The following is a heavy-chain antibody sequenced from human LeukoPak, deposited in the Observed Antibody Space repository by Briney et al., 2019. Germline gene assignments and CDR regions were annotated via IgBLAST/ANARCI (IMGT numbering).Heavy chain of an antibody. V-gene: IGHV3-7*01. CDR1: GFTFSSYW. CDR2: IKQDGNEK. J-gene: IGHJ4*02. Sequence: PGGSLRLSCAASGFTFSSYWMSWVRQAPGKGLEWVANIKQDGNEKYYADSVKGRFTISRDNAKNSLYLQMNSLRAEDTAVYYCARVGSGYDYGYWGQGTLVTVSS. D-gene: IGHD5-12*01. CDR3: ARVGSGYDYGY.